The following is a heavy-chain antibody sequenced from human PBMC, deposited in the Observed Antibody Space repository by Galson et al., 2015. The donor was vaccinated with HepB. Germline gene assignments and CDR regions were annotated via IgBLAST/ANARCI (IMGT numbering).Heavy chain of an antibody. Sequence: SLRLSCAASGFTFTSYAMRWVRQAPGKGLEWISSLTEGGDKTFYADSVKVRFTISRDNSKNTLYLQMNSLRAEDTALYYCTRRGLQREFDYWGQGTLVTVSS. J-gene: IGHJ4*02. D-gene: IGHD6-25*01. CDR1: GFTFTSYA. CDR2: LTEGGDKT. CDR3: TRRGLQREFDY. V-gene: IGHV3-23*01.